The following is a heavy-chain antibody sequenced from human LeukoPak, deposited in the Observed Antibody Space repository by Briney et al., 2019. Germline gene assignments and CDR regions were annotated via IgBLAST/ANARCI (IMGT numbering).Heavy chain of an antibody. D-gene: IGHD3-10*01. CDR2: IRSKAYGGTT. CDR1: GFTFGDYA. J-gene: IGHJ4*02. V-gene: IGHV3-49*03. CDR3: TRDKGAPRGSGSYPHFDY. Sequence: GGSLRLSCTASGFTFGDYAMSWFRQAPGKGLEWVGFIRSKAYGGTTEYAASVKGRFTISRDDSKSIAYLQMNSLKTEDTAVYYCTRDKGAPRGSGSYPHFDYWGQGTLVTVSS.